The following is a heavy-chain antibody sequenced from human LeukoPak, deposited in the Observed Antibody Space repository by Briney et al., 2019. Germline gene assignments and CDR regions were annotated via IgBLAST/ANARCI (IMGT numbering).Heavy chain of an antibody. CDR1: GFSLTTTGVC. CDR2: IDWDDDK. V-gene: IGHV2-70*01. J-gene: IGHJ6*04. D-gene: IGHD6-13*01. Sequence: SGPALVKPTQTLTLTCTLSGFSLTTTGVCVTWIRQPPGKALEWLALIDWDDDKYYSTSLKTRLTISKDTSKNQVVLTMTKMDPVDTATYYCARIRREAAADYFYYYGMDVWGKGTTVTVSS. CDR3: ARIRREAAADYFYYYGMDV.